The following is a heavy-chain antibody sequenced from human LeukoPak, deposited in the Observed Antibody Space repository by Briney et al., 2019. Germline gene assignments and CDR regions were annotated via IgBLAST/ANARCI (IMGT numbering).Heavy chain of an antibody. CDR1: GFNFSIYS. V-gene: IGHV3-48*01. Sequence: GGSLRLSCAASGFNFSIYSMNWVRQAPGKGLEWVSYITRSSTTIYYADSVKGRFTISRDNAKNSLYLQMNSLRADDTAVYYCARGGGYAWDYWGQGTLVTVSS. J-gene: IGHJ4*02. CDR2: ITRSSTTI. D-gene: IGHD5-12*01. CDR3: ARGGGYAWDY.